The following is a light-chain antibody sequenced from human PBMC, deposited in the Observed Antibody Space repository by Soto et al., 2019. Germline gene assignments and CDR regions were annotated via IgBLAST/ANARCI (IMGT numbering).Light chain of an antibody. V-gene: IGKV3-20*01. CDR2: GAS. CDR1: QSVTSSY. Sequence: EIVLTQSPGTLSLSPGERATLSCRASQSVTSSYLAWYQQKPGQAPRLLINGASSRATGIPDRFSGSGSGTDFTLTISRLEPEDFAVYFCQQYNNWPPWTFGQGTKVDIK. J-gene: IGKJ1*01. CDR3: QQYNNWPPWT.